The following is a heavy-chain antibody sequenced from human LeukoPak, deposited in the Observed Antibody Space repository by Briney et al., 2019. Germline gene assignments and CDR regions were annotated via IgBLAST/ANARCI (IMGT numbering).Heavy chain of an antibody. J-gene: IGHJ5*02. D-gene: IGHD1-26*01. Sequence: PGGSLRLPCAASGFTFSSYAMSWVRQAPGKGLEWVSAISGSGGSTYYADSVKGRFTISRDNSKNTLYLQMNSLRAEDTAVYYCASRPSKWELFNWFDPWGQGTLVTVSS. V-gene: IGHV3-23*01. CDR3: ASRPSKWELFNWFDP. CDR2: ISGSGGST. CDR1: GFTFSSYA.